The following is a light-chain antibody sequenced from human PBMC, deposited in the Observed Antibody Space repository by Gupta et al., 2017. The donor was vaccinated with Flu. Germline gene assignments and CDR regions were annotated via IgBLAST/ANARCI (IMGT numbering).Light chain of an antibody. Sequence: PVALSLSPGERATLSCRASQSVRSSYLAWYQQKPGQAPRLLIYGASNRATGIPDRFSGSGSGTDFTLTIRRLEPEDFAVYYCQQYGTPVTFGEGTKVEIK. J-gene: IGKJ4*01. CDR3: QQYGTPVT. V-gene: IGKV3-20*01. CDR1: QSVRSSY. CDR2: GAS.